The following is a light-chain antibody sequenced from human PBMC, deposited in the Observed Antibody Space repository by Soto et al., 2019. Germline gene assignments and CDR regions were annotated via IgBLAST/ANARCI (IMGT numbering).Light chain of an antibody. Sequence: DIQMTQSPSSLSASVGDRVTITCRASQSISSYVNWYQQKPGKAPKLLIYAASSLQSGVPSRFSGSGSGTDFTLNISSLQPEDFATYDCQQSYSTSITFGQGTRLEIK. J-gene: IGKJ5*01. CDR3: QQSYSTSIT. V-gene: IGKV1-39*01. CDR1: QSISSY. CDR2: AAS.